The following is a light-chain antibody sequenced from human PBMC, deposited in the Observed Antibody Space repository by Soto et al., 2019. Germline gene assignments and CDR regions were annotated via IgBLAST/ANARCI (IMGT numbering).Light chain of an antibody. J-gene: IGLJ2*01. V-gene: IGLV4-69*01. CDR1: SGRNNYD. Sequence: QLVLTQSPSASASLGASVKLTCTLSSGRNNYDIAWHQQQPEKGPRSLMKLNSDGSHSKGDGIPDRFSGSSSGAERYLTISRLQAEDEADYYCQTGGTGVVFGGGTKLTVL. CDR3: QTGGTGVV. CDR2: LNSDGSH.